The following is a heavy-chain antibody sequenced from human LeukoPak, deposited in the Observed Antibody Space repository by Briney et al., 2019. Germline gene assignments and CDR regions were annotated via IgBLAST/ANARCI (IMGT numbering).Heavy chain of an antibody. V-gene: IGHV4-39*07. J-gene: IGHJ4*02. Sequence: KTSETLSLTCTVSGGSISSSSYYWGWIRQPPGKGLEWIGSIYYSGSAYYNPSLKSRVTISVDTSKNQFSLKLSSVTAADTAVYYCARDLLSSGWYDYWGQGTLVTVSS. CDR3: ARDLLSSGWYDY. D-gene: IGHD6-19*01. CDR1: GGSISSSSYY. CDR2: IYYSGSA.